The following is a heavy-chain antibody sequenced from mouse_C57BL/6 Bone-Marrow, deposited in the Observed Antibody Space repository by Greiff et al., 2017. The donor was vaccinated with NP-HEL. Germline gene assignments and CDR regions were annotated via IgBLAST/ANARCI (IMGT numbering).Heavy chain of an antibody. CDR3: ARRGQLAWFAY. CDR2: IYPRDGST. CDR1: GYTFTDHT. V-gene: IGHV1-78*01. Sequence: VKLVESDAELVKPGASVKISCKVSGYTFTDHTIHWMKQRPEQGLEWIGYIYPRDGSTKYNEQFKGKATLTADKSSSTAYMQLNSLTSEDSAVYFCARRGQLAWFAYWGQGTLVTVSA. D-gene: IGHD4-1*02. J-gene: IGHJ3*01.